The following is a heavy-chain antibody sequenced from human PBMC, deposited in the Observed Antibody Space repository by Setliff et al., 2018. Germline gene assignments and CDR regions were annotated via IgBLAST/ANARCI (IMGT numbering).Heavy chain of an antibody. Sequence: PGESLKISCAASGFTFDDYAMHWVRQAPGKGLEWVSLISWDGGSTYYADSVKGRFTISRDNSKSSLYLQMNSLRTEDTALYYCAKDIRDGYNYFDYWGQGTLVTVSS. CDR1: GFTFDDYA. CDR3: AKDIRDGYNYFDY. V-gene: IGHV3-43D*03. J-gene: IGHJ4*02. CDR2: ISWDGGST. D-gene: IGHD5-12*01.